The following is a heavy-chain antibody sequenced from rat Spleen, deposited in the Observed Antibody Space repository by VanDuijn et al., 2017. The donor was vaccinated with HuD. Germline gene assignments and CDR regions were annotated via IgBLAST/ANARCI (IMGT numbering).Heavy chain of an antibody. CDR3: ARHRLGVMDA. V-gene: IGHV5-58*01. J-gene: IGHJ4*01. CDR2: INTDGGST. D-gene: IGHD4-6*01. Sequence: EVQLVETGGGLVQPGRSLKLSCVASGFTFSDYWMYWIRQAPGKGLEWVSSINTDGGSTYYPDSVKGRFTISRDNAENTVYLQMNSLRSEDTATYYCARHRLGVMDAWGQGASVTVSS. CDR1: GFTFSDYW.